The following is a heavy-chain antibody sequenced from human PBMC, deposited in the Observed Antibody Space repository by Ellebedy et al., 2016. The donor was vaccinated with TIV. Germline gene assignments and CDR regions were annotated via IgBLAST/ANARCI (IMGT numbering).Heavy chain of an antibody. CDR2: VYPVGRST. Sequence: AASVTVSCKASGYTFPSYSVHWVRQAPAQGLVWVVIVYPVGRSTTYAQKFQDRITMTRNTSTSTVYMELSSLSSEDTAVYYCARDYSGSGSHPLDFWGPGTLVTVSS. J-gene: IGHJ4*02. CDR1: GYTFPSYS. D-gene: IGHD3-10*01. CDR3: ARDYSGSGSHPLDF. V-gene: IGHV1-46*01.